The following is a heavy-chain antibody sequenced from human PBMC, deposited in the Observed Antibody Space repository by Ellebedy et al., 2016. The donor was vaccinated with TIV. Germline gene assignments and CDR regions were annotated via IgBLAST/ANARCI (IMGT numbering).Heavy chain of an antibody. V-gene: IGHV1-24*01. CDR2: FDPEDGET. CDR3: ATSSVYYYDSSGYYWGYRENAFDI. J-gene: IGHJ3*02. Sequence: AASVKVSCKVSGYTLTELSMHWVRQAPGKGLEWMGGFDPEDGETIYAQKFQGRVTMTEDTSTDTAYMELSSLRSEDTAVYYCATSSVYYYDSSGYYWGYRENAFDIWGQGTMVTVSS. CDR1: GYTLTELS. D-gene: IGHD3-22*01.